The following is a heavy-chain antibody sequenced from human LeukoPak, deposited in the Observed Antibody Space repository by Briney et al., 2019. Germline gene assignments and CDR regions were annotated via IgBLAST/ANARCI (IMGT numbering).Heavy chain of an antibody. Sequence: GGSLRLSCAASGFTFSSYAMHWVRQAPGKGLEWVAVISYDGSNKYYADSVKGRFTISRDNSKNTLYLQMNSLRAGDTAVYYCARDVPRGSSWNYYGMDVWGQGTTVTVSS. CDR3: ARDVPRGSSWNYYGMDV. D-gene: IGHD6-13*01. CDR2: ISYDGSNK. CDR1: GFTFSSYA. J-gene: IGHJ6*02. V-gene: IGHV3-30-3*01.